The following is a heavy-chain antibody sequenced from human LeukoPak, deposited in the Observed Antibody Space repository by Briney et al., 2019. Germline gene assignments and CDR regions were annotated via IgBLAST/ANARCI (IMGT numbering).Heavy chain of an antibody. J-gene: IGHJ4*02. D-gene: IGHD2-2*02. CDR3: ARNAFVDCSTTSCYNDY. CDR2: ISSSSSYI. Sequence: GGSLRLSCAASGFTFSSYSMNWVRQAPGKGLEWVSSISSSSSYIYYADSVKGRFTISRDNAKNSLYLQMNSLRAEDTAVYYCARNAFVDCSTTSCYNDYWGQGTLVTDSS. V-gene: IGHV3-21*01. CDR1: GFTFSSYS.